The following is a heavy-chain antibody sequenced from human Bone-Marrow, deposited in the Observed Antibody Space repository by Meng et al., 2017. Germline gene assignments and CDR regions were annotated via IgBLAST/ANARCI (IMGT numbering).Heavy chain of an antibody. V-gene: IGHV3-49*04. Sequence: GESLKISCTISGFTFDNYAMSWVRQAPGKGLEWVGFIRSKAYGGTTEYAASVRGRFTISRVDSKSIAYLQMNSLRAEDTAVYYCAREGSYGDYGVDYFDYWGQGTLVTVSS. CDR3: AREGSYGDYGVDYFDY. CDR2: IRSKAYGGTT. D-gene: IGHD4-17*01. J-gene: IGHJ4*02. CDR1: GFTFDNYA.